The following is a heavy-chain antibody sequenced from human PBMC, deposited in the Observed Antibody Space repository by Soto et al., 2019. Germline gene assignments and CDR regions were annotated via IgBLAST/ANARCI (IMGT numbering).Heavy chain of an antibody. V-gene: IGHV4-34*01. CDR1: GGSFSGYY. Sequence: SETLSLTCAVYGGSFSGYYWSWIRQPPGKGLEWIGEINHSGSTNYNPSLKSRVTISVDTSKNQFSLKLSSVTAADTAVYYCAIGTPIAYYFDYWGQGTLVTVSS. J-gene: IGHJ4*02. CDR3: AIGTPIAYYFDY. CDR2: INHSGST. D-gene: IGHD1-26*01.